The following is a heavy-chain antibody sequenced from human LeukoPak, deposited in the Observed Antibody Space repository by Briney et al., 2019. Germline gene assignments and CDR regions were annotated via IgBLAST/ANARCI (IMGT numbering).Heavy chain of an antibody. CDR3: ARDLRSSGYYAFDY. V-gene: IGHV3-74*01. Sequence: GGSLRLSCAASGFTFSSYWIHWVRQAPGKGLVWLSRINSDGSSTSYADSVKGRFTISRDNAKNTLYLQMNSLRAEDTAVYYCARDLRSSGYYAFDYWGQGTLVTVSS. D-gene: IGHD3-22*01. CDR1: GFTFSSYW. CDR2: INSDGSST. J-gene: IGHJ4*02.